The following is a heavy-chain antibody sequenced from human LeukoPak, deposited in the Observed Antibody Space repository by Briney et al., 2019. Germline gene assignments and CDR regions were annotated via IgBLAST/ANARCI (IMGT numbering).Heavy chain of an antibody. CDR1: GGTFSFYA. CDR2: IIPIPGAA. V-gene: IGHV1-69*04. D-gene: IGHD3-10*01. J-gene: IGHJ4*02. CDR3: ARAVVVARGLMAYFDY. Sequence: SVKVSCKASGGTFSFYAINWVRQAPGQGLEWMGRIIPIPGAANYAQKFQGRVTITADSSTSTAYMEVSSLRSEDTAVYYCARAVVVARGLMAYFDYWGQGTLVTVSS.